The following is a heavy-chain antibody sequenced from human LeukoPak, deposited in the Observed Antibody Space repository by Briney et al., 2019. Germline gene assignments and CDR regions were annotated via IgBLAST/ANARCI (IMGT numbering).Heavy chain of an antibody. D-gene: IGHD1-26*01. Sequence: PGGSLRLSCAASGFTFSSYSMNWVRQAPWKGLEWVSSISSSSSYIYYADSVKGRFTISRDNAKNSLYLQMNSLRAEDTAVYYCARGSGSYSHAGAAFDIWGQGTMVTVSS. J-gene: IGHJ3*02. CDR2: ISSSSSYI. CDR3: ARGSGSYSHAGAAFDI. V-gene: IGHV3-21*01. CDR1: GFTFSSYS.